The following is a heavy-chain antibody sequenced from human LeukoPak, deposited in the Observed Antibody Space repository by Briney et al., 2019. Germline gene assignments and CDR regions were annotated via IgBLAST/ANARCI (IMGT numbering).Heavy chain of an antibody. CDR3: ASGSYGHDNWFDP. D-gene: IGHD4-17*01. CDR1: GGSFSGYY. V-gene: IGHV4-34*01. Sequence: PSETLSLTCAVYGGSFSGYYWSWIRQPPGKGLEWIGEINHSGSTNYNPSLKSRVTISVDTSKNQFSLKPSSVTAADTAVYYCASGSYGHDNWFDPWGQGTLVTVSS. CDR2: INHSGST. J-gene: IGHJ5*02.